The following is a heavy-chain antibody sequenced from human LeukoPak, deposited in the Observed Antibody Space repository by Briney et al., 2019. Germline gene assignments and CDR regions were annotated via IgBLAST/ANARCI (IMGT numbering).Heavy chain of an antibody. J-gene: IGHJ4*02. CDR3: AIQRGYSYGYDY. D-gene: IGHD5-18*01. CDR1: GFTFSSYG. V-gene: IGHV3-30*02. Sequence: GGSLRLSCAASGFTFSSYGMHWVRQAPGKGLEWVAFIRYDGSNKYYADSVKGRFTISRDNSKNTLYLQMNSLRAEDTAVYYCAIQRGYSYGYDYWGQGTLVTVSS. CDR2: IRYDGSNK.